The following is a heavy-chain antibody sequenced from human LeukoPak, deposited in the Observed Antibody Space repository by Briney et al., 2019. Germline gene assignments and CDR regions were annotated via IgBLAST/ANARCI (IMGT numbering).Heavy chain of an antibody. V-gene: IGHV4-34*01. Sequence: SETLSLTCAVYGGSFSGYYWGWIRQPPGKGLEWIGSIYYSGSTYYNPSLKSRVTISVDTSKNRFSLKLSSESAADTAVYYCARANWGSEGFDYWGQGTLVTVSS. CDR2: IYYSGST. CDR3: ARANWGSEGFDY. CDR1: GGSFSGYY. D-gene: IGHD7-27*01. J-gene: IGHJ4*02.